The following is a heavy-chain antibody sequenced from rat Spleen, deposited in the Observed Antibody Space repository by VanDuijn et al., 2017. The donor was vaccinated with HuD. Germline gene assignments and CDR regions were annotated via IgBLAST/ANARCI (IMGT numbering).Heavy chain of an antibody. CDR2: ISPGGGHT. D-gene: IGHD1-1*01. CDR3: ARENYYSGEY. V-gene: IGHV5S13*01. Sequence: EVQLVESGGGLVQPGRSLKLSCAVSGFTFSNFGFVWVRQAPTKGLEWVASISPGGGHTFYPDSVKGRFTISRDNAQNTLYLQMNSLRSEDTATYYCARENYYSGEYWGQGVMVTVSS. J-gene: IGHJ2*01. CDR1: GFTFSNFG.